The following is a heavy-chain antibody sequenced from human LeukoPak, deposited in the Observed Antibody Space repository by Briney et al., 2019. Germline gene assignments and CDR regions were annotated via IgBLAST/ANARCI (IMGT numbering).Heavy chain of an antibody. Sequence: ASVKVSCKASGYTFTGYYMHWVRQAPGQGLEWMGWINPNSGGTNYAQKIQGRVTMTRDTSISTAYMELSRLRSDDTAVYYCARGVGATPWNWFDPWGQGTLVTVSS. CDR1: GYTFTGYY. D-gene: IGHD1-26*01. CDR2: INPNSGGT. CDR3: ARGVGATPWNWFDP. V-gene: IGHV1-2*02. J-gene: IGHJ5*02.